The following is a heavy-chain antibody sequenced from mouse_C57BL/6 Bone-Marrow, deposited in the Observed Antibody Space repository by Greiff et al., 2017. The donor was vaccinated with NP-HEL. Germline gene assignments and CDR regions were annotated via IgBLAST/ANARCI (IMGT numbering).Heavy chain of an antibody. Sequence: VQRVESGAELVRPGTSVKMSCKASGYTFTNYWIGWAKQRPGHGLEWIGDIYPGGGYTNYNEKFKGKATLTADKSSSTAYMQFSSLTSEDSAIYYCATGYYGSSWFAYWGQGTLVTVSA. J-gene: IGHJ3*01. CDR2: IYPGGGYT. CDR3: ATGYYGSSWFAY. CDR1: GYTFTNYW. D-gene: IGHD1-1*01. V-gene: IGHV1-63*01.